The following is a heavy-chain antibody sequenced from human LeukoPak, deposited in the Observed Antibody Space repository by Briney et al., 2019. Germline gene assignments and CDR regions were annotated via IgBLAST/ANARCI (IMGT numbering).Heavy chain of an antibody. CDR1: GYTFTSYD. CDR2: MNPNSGNT. Sequence: ASVKVSGKASGYTFTSYDINWVRQATGQGLEWMGWMNPNSGNTGYAQKFQGRVTMTRNTSISTAYMELSSLRSEDTAVYYCARPPTVTGTRWFDPWGQGTLVTVSS. CDR3: ARPPTVTGTRWFDP. V-gene: IGHV1-8*01. D-gene: IGHD4-17*01. J-gene: IGHJ5*02.